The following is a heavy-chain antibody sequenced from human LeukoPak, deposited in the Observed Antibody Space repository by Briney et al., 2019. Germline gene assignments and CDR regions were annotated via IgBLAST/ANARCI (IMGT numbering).Heavy chain of an antibody. CDR3: AIASTVTNDAY. Sequence: SETLSLSCTISGGSFSSYCWTWIRQPPGKGLEWIGYIYYSGSTNYNPSLKSRVTISVDTSKNLFSLKLNSVTTADTAVYYCAIASTVTNDAYWGQGTLVTVSS. J-gene: IGHJ4*02. CDR1: GGSFSSYC. V-gene: IGHV4-59*01. D-gene: IGHD4-17*01. CDR2: IYYSGST.